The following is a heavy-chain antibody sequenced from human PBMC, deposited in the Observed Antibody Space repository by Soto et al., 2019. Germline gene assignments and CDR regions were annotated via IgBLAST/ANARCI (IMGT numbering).Heavy chain of an antibody. CDR1: GFTFSSYA. Sequence: GGSLRLSCAASGFTFSSYAMHWVRQAPGKGLEWVALISYDGSNKYYADSVKGRFTISRDNSKNTLCLQMNSLRPEDTAVYYCASGASGRLLSSYFDYWGQGTLVTVSS. J-gene: IGHJ4*02. CDR2: ISYDGSNK. V-gene: IGHV3-30-3*01. D-gene: IGHD3-10*01. CDR3: ASGASGRLLSSYFDY.